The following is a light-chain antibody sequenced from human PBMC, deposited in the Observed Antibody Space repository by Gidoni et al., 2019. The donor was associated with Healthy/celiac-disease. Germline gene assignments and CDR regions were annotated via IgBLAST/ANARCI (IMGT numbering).Light chain of an antibody. CDR1: QSVSSN. V-gene: IGKV3-15*01. CDR2: GAS. Sequence: EIVMTQSPATLSVSPGERATLSCRASQSVSSNLAWYQQKPGQAPRLLIYGASTRATGIPARFSGSGSGTEFTLTISSLQSEDFAVYYCQQYNNSPPWTFXQXTKVEIK. CDR3: QQYNNSPPWT. J-gene: IGKJ1*01.